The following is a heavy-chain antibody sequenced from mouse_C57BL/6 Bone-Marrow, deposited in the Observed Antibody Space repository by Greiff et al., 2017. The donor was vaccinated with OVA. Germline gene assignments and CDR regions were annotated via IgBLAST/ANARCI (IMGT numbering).Heavy chain of an antibody. CDR3: AREGPSMVTTPFDY. D-gene: IGHD2-9*01. CDR1: GFTFSSYG. Sequence: EVMLVESGGDLVKPGGSLKLSCAASGFTFSSYGMSWVRQTPDKRLEWVATISSGGSYTYYPDSVKGRFTISRDNAKNTLYLQMSSLKSEDTAMYYCAREGPSMVTTPFDYWGQGTTLTVSS. J-gene: IGHJ2*01. V-gene: IGHV5-6*02. CDR2: ISSGGSYT.